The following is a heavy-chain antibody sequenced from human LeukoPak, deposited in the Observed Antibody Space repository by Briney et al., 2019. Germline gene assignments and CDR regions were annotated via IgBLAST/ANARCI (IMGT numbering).Heavy chain of an antibody. D-gene: IGHD3-3*01. CDR3: TKTGDYDFWSGYRRFDY. Sequence: PGGSLRLSCAASGFTFSSYAMSWVRQAPGKGLEWVSAISGSGGSTYYADSVKGRFTISRDNSKNTLYLQMNSLRAEDTAVYYCTKTGDYDFWSGYRRFDYWGQGTLVTVSS. J-gene: IGHJ4*02. CDR2: ISGSGGST. V-gene: IGHV3-23*01. CDR1: GFTFSSYA.